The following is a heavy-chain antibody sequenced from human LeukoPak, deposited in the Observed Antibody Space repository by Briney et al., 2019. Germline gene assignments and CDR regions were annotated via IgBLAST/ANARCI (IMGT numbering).Heavy chain of an antibody. CDR3: ARWMTYYYDSSGYYDAFDI. D-gene: IGHD3-22*01. V-gene: IGHV1-18*04. Sequence: ASVKVSCKASGYTFTNYGITWVRQAPGQGLEWMGWISAYNGNTNYAQKLQGRVTMTTDTSTSTAYMELRSLRSDDTAVYYCARWMTYYYDSSGYYDAFDIWGQGTMVTVSS. CDR2: ISAYNGNT. CDR1: GYTFTNYG. J-gene: IGHJ3*02.